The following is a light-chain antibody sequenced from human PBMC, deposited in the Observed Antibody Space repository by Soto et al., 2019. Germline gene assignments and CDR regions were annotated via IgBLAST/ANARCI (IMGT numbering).Light chain of an antibody. CDR1: QSISSY. Sequence: DIQMTQSPSSLSASVGDRVTITCRASQSISSYLNWYQQKPGKAPKLLIYAASSLQSGVPSRFSGSGSGTDFTLTISSLQPEDFATYYCQQSYNPITFGPGTKVDIK. CDR3: QQSYNPIT. J-gene: IGKJ3*01. V-gene: IGKV1-39*01. CDR2: AAS.